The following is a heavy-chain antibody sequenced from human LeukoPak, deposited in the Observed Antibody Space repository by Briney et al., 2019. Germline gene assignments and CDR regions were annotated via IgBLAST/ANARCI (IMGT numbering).Heavy chain of an antibody. Sequence: SVKVSCKASGGTFSSYAISWVRQAPGQGLEWMGGIIPIFGTANYAQKFQDRVTITADESTSTAYMELSSLRSEDTAVYYCARLLHGSGSYGYYYYMDVWGKGTTVTVSS. CDR3: ARLLHGSGSYGYYYYMDV. V-gene: IGHV1-69*01. J-gene: IGHJ6*03. D-gene: IGHD3-10*01. CDR2: IIPIFGTA. CDR1: GGTFSSYA.